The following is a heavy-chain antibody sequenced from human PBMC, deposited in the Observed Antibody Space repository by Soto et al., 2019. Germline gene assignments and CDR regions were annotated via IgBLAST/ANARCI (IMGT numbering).Heavy chain of an antibody. V-gene: IGHV3-30*03. CDR1: GFTFSSYS. Sequence: GGSLRLSCAASGFTFSSYSMNWVRQAPGKGLEWVAVISYDGSNKYYADSVKGRFTISRDNSKNTLYLQMNSLRAEDTAVYYCARDLGYCSSTSCRKVYYYYYGMDVWGQGTTVTVSS. D-gene: IGHD2-2*01. CDR2: ISYDGSNK. J-gene: IGHJ6*02. CDR3: ARDLGYCSSTSCRKVYYYYYGMDV.